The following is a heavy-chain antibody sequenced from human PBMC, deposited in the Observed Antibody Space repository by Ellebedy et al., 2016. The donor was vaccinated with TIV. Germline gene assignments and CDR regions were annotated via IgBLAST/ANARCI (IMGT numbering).Heavy chain of an antibody. CDR2: IYTSGST. CDR1: GGSISDYY. Sequence: GSLRLSCTVSGGSISDYYWSWIRQPAGKGLEWIGRIYTSGSTNYNPSLKSRVTMSVDTSKNQFSLKLSSVTAADTAVYYCARTYSSGWYHYYYGMDVWGQGTTVTVSS. V-gene: IGHV4-4*07. J-gene: IGHJ6*02. CDR3: ARTYSSGWYHYYYGMDV. D-gene: IGHD6-19*01.